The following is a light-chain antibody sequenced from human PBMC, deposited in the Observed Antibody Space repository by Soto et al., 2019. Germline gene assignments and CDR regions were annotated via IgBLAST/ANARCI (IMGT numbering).Light chain of an antibody. V-gene: IGKV1-39*01. CDR1: QAIINY. CDR3: QQCHATPLT. J-gene: IGKJ5*01. Sequence: DIQMTQSPSFLSASVGDKVTITCLASQAIINYLNWYQQRPGKAPNLLIFGAKTLQSGVPSRFSGSGYGTDFTLTITTLQPEDVGIYYCQQCHATPLTFGQGTRLEI. CDR2: GAK.